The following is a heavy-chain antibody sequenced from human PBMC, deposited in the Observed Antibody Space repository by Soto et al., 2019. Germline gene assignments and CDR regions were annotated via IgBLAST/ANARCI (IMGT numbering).Heavy chain of an antibody. CDR2: TRKKGNSYTT. V-gene: IGHV3-72*01. D-gene: IGHD3-10*01. CDR1: GFIFSDHY. J-gene: IGHJ3*02. CDR3: PRVGPPGHDAFDT. Sequence: EVQLMESGGGLVQPGGSLRLSCAASGFIFSDHYMDWVRQAPRKGLEWVGRTRKKGNSYTTEYAASVKGRFTVSRDDSKKSLYLQMNSLKTEDTAFYYWPRVGPPGHDAFDTWGQGTMFTVSS.